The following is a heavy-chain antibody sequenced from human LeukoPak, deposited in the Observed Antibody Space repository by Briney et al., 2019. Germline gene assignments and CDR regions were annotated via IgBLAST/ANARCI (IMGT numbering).Heavy chain of an antibody. CDR3: AREIKEVLVSWYFDL. J-gene: IGHJ2*01. CDR1: GFTFSSYS. CDR2: ISSSSSYI. Sequence: PGGSLRLSCAASGFTFSSYSMNWFRQAPGKGLNWCGTISSSSSYIYYADSVKGRFTISRDNAKNSLYLQMNRLRAEDTAVYYCAREIKEVLVSWYFDLWGRGTLVTVS. V-gene: IGHV3-21*01. D-gene: IGHD6-6*01.